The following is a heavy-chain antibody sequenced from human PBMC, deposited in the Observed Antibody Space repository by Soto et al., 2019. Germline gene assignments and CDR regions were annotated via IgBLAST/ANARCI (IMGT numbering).Heavy chain of an antibody. CDR2: IKQAGSER. J-gene: IGHJ4*02. CDR1: GFTFRNYW. Sequence: EEQLVESGGGLVQPGGSLRLSCAGSGFTFRNYWMGWVRQAPGKRLEWVANIKQAGSERHYADSVKGRFTISRDNAKNPLYLQMSSLGADDTAVYSCVRENYFDYRGPGILVTVSS. CDR3: VRENYFDY. V-gene: IGHV3-7*01.